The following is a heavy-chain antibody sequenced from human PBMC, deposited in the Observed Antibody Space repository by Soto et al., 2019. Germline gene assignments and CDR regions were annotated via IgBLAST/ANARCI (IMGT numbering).Heavy chain of an antibody. V-gene: IGHV1-69*13. Sequence: ASVKVSCKASGGTFSTYAVSWVRQAPGLGLEWMGGIIPISETPTYAQKFQGRVTITADESTSTAYMELSSLRSEDTAVYYCARDIKESDYYGMDVWGQGTTVTSP. CDR2: IIPISETP. CDR3: ARDIKESDYYGMDV. D-gene: IGHD1-20*01. J-gene: IGHJ6*02. CDR1: GGTFSTYA.